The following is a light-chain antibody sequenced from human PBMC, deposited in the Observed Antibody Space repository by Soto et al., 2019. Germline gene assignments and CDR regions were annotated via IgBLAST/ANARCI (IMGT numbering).Light chain of an antibody. CDR1: QDIRGA. V-gene: IGKV1-13*02. CDR2: DVS. Sequence: AIQVTQSPSSLSASVGDRVTTTCRASQDIRGALAWYQQKPGKAPKLLIYDVSTVQSGVPSRFSGRGSGTEFTLTITSLQPEDFATYYCQQFNIYPITFGQGTRLDI. CDR3: QQFNIYPIT. J-gene: IGKJ5*01.